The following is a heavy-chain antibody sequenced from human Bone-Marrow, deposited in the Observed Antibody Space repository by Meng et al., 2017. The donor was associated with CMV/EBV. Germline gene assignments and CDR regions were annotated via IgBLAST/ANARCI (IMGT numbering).Heavy chain of an antibody. CDR1: GFTVSSNY. V-gene: IGHV3-53*01. CDR2: IYSGGST. D-gene: IGHD6-13*01. Sequence: GESLKISCAASGFTVSSNYMSWVRQAPGKGLEWVSVIYSGGSTYYADSVKGRFTISRDNSKNTLYLQMNSLRAEDTAVYYCARGGPILYSSSWFDYWGQGTLDTVSS. CDR3: ARGGPILYSSSWFDY. J-gene: IGHJ4*02.